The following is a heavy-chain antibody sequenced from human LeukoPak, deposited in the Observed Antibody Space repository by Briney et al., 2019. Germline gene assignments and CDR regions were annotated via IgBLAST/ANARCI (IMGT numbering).Heavy chain of an antibody. D-gene: IGHD2-8*01. CDR1: GYTFTSYG. Sequence: ASVKVSCXASGYTFTSYGISWVRQAPGQGLEWMGWISAYNGNTNYAQKLQGRVTMTRDTSTSTVHMELSSLRSEDTAMYYCARDYCTNGVCYDYWGQGTLVTVSS. V-gene: IGHV1-18*01. J-gene: IGHJ4*02. CDR2: ISAYNGNT. CDR3: ARDYCTNGVCYDY.